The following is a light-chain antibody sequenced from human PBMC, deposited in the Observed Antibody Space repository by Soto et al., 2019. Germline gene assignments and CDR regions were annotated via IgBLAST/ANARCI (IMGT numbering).Light chain of an antibody. CDR2: GAS. CDR3: QQFNSWPPWT. J-gene: IGKJ1*01. V-gene: IGKV3D-15*01. Sequence: MSQSLSDMSGFPVQSSPLSCIAGRSISSSWSWYQQKPRQAPSLLIFGASTRSTGIPAWFCGSGAWTEYSLTIISRQSEDFTGYYCQQFNSWPPWTFGQGTKVDIK. CDR1: RSISSS.